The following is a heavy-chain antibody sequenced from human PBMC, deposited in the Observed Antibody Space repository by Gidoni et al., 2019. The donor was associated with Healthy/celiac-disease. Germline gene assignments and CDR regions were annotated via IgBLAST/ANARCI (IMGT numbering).Heavy chain of an antibody. D-gene: IGHD2-2*01. Sequence: EVQLVESGGGLVQPGGSLRLSCAASGFTFSSYDMHWVRQATGKGLEWVSAIGTAGVTYYPGSVKGRFTISRENAKNSLYLQMNSLRAGDTAVYYCARGYCSSTSCYHNWFDPWGQGTLVTVSS. V-gene: IGHV3-13*01. CDR2: IGTAGVT. CDR3: ARGYCSSTSCYHNWFDP. J-gene: IGHJ5*02. CDR1: GFTFSSYD.